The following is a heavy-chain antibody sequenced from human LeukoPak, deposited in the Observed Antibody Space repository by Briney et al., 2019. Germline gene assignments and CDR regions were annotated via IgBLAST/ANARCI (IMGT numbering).Heavy chain of an antibody. V-gene: IGHV4-38-2*01. CDR3: ARYYYDSSDFDAFDI. CDR2: IYHSGST. Sequence: SETLSLTCAVSGYSISSDYYWGWIRQPPGKGLEWIGSIYHSGSTYYNPSLKSRVTISIDTSKNQFSLELSSVTAADTAVYYCARYYYDSSDFDAFDIWGQGTLVTVSS. CDR1: GYSISSDYY. J-gene: IGHJ3*02. D-gene: IGHD3-22*01.